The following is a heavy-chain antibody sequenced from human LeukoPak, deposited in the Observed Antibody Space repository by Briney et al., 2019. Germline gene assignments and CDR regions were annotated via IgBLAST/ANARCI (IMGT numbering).Heavy chain of an antibody. CDR1: GFTFSNYG. CDR3: VKDGRCQRGDDS. J-gene: IGHJ5*01. V-gene: IGHV3-30*02. Sequence: GGSLRLSCVASGFTFSNYGMHWVRQAPGKGLEWITYIHYDGSIKYYADSVKGRFTISRDNYKITVYLQMNGLRVEDTAVYYCVKDGRCQRGDDSWGQGIPVAVSS. D-gene: IGHD5/OR15-5a*01. CDR2: IHYDGSIK.